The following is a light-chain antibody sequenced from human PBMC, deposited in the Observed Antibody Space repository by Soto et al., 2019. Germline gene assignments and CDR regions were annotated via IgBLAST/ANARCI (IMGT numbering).Light chain of an antibody. CDR1: QSVSKN. Sequence: EILFTQSPGTLSLSPGERATLSCRASQSVSKNYLAWYQQKPGQAPRLLIYGASNRETGIPDMFSGSGAGTECTRTISSLQSEDVEIDYCQQYNNWPITFGQGTRLEIK. CDR2: GAS. CDR3: QQYNNWPIT. J-gene: IGKJ5*01. V-gene: IGKV3-15*01.